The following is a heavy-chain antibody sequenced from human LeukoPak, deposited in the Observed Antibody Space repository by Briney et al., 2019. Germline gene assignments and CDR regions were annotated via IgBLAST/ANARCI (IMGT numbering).Heavy chain of an antibody. J-gene: IGHJ4*02. Sequence: PGGSLRLSCAASGFTFSSYSMSWVRQAPGKGLEWVSVIYSGGSTYYADSVKGRFTISRDNSKNTLYLQMNSLRAEDTAVYYCARSIYRYWGQGTLVTVSS. CDR2: IYSGGST. CDR1: GFTFSSYS. V-gene: IGHV3-66*01. D-gene: IGHD3-9*01. CDR3: ARSIYRY.